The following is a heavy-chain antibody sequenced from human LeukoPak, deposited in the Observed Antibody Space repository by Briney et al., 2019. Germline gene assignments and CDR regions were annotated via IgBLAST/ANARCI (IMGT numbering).Heavy chain of an antibody. V-gene: IGHV5-51*01. Sequence: GESLKISCKASGYTFTSYWIAWVRQMPGKGLEWMGVIYPGDSDTRYSPSLQGQVTISADKSISTAYLQWSSLKASDTAMYYCARRNPTLGLDYWGQGTLVTVSS. CDR2: IYPGDSDT. J-gene: IGHJ4*02. CDR1: GYTFTSYW. CDR3: ARRNPTLGLDY. D-gene: IGHD3-16*01.